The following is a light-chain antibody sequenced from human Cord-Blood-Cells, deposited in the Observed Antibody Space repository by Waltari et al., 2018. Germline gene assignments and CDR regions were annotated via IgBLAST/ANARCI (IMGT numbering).Light chain of an antibody. CDR3: QQSYSTPYT. J-gene: IGKJ2*01. V-gene: IGKV1-39*01. CDR1: QSISSY. Sequence: DIQMTQTPYSLSASVGDSVTITCLASQSISSYLNWYQQKPGKAPKLLIYAASSLQSGVPSRFSGSGSGTDFTLTISSLQPEDFATYYCQQSYSTPYTFGQGTKLEIK. CDR2: AAS.